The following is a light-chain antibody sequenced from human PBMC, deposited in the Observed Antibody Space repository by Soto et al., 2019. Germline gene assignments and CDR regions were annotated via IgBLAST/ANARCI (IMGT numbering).Light chain of an antibody. J-gene: IGLJ1*01. V-gene: IGLV2-14*03. CDR1: SSDVGGYNY. CDR2: DVR. CDR3: SSYTSSSNPFV. Sequence: QSVLTQPASVSGSPGQSITISCTGTSSDVGGYNYVSWYQQHPGKAPKLMIYDVRDRPSGVSNRFSGSKSGNTASLTISGLQAEDEADYFCSSYTSSSNPFVFGTGTKVTVL.